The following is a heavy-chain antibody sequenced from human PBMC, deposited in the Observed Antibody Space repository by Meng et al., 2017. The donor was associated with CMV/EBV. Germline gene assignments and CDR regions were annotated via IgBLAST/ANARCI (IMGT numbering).Heavy chain of an antibody. V-gene: IGHV3-30-3*01. CDR3: ARDPIAAAGNYFDY. CDR1: GSTFSSYA. J-gene: IGHJ4*02. Sequence: GESLKISCAASGSTFSSYAMHWVRQAPGKGLEWVAVISYDGSNKYYADSVKGRFTISRDNSKNTLYLQMNSLRAEDTAVYYCARDPIAAAGNYFDYWGQGTLVTVSS. D-gene: IGHD6-13*01. CDR2: ISYDGSNK.